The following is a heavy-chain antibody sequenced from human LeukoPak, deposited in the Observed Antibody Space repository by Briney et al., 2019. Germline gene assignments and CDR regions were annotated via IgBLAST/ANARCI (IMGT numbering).Heavy chain of an antibody. D-gene: IGHD5-12*01. J-gene: IGHJ4*02. V-gene: IGHV5-10-1*01. CDR1: GYSFTSYW. Sequence: GESLKISCKGSGYSFTSYWISWVRQMPGKGLEWMGRIDPSDSYTNYSPSFQGHVTISADKSISTAYLQWSSLKASDTAMHYCARRRYSGYDYYGYWGQGTLVTVSS. CDR3: ARRRYSGYDYYGY. CDR2: IDPSDSYT.